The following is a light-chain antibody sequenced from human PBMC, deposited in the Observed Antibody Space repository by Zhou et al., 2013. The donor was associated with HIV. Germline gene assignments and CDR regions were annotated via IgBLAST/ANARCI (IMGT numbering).Light chain of an antibody. Sequence: DIQMTQSPSTLSASVGDRVTITCRASKSISSWLAWYQQKPGKAPKLLIYKASSLESGVPSRFSGSGSETEFTLTISSLQPDDFATYYCQHCNSYYGTFGQGTKVEIK. V-gene: IGKV1-5*03. CDR1: KSISSW. J-gene: IGKJ1*01. CDR3: QHCNSYYGT. CDR2: KAS.